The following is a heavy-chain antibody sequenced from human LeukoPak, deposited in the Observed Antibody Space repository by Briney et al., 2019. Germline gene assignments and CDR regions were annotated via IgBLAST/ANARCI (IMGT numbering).Heavy chain of an antibody. CDR1: GFTFSSYW. CDR2: IKQDGSEK. V-gene: IGHV3-7*01. CDR3: ARAKQWLVPDYYGMDV. J-gene: IGHJ6*02. D-gene: IGHD6-19*01. Sequence: AGGSLRLSCAASGFTFSSYWMSWVRRAPGKGLEWVANIKQDGSEKYYVDSVKGRFTISRDNAKNSLYLQMNSLRAEDTAVYYCARAKQWLVPDYYGMDVWGQGTTVTVSS.